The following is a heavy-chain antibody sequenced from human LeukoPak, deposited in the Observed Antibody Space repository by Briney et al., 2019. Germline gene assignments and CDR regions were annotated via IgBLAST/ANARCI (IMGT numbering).Heavy chain of an antibody. Sequence: PSETLSLTCTVSGGSISSSSYYWGWIRQPPGKGLEWIGYIYYSGSTNYNPSLKSRVTISVDTSKNQFSLKLSSVTAADTAVYYCARTPIAAAARYYFDYWGQGTLVTVSS. CDR1: GGSISSSSYY. CDR2: IYYSGST. D-gene: IGHD6-13*01. J-gene: IGHJ4*02. CDR3: ARTPIAAAARYYFDY. V-gene: IGHV4-61*05.